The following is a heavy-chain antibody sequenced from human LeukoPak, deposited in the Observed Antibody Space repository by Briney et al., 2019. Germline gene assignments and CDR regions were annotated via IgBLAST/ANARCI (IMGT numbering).Heavy chain of an antibody. CDR1: GGSVSSGSYY. D-gene: IGHD4-17*01. V-gene: IGHV4-61*01. CDR2: IYYSGST. Sequence: PSETLSLTCTVSGGSVSSGSYYWSWIRQPPGKGLEWIGYIYYSGSTNYNPSLKRRVTISVDTSKNQFSLKLSSVTAADTAVYYCARDHGDYYYGMDVWGQGTTVTVSS. CDR3: ARDHGDYYYGMDV. J-gene: IGHJ6*02.